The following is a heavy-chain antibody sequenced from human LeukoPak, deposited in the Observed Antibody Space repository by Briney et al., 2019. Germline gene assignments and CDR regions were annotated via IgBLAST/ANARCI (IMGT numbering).Heavy chain of an antibody. CDR1: GYTFTSYD. CDR3: ARGPFGSGSYFDY. J-gene: IGHJ4*02. Sequence: ASVKVSCKASGYTFTSYDVNWVRQATGQGLEWMGWMNPNSANTGYAQKFQGRVTMTRDTSISTAYMELSGLRSEDTAVYYCARGPFGSGSYFDYWGQGTLVTVSS. D-gene: IGHD3-10*01. CDR2: MNPNSANT. V-gene: IGHV1-8*01.